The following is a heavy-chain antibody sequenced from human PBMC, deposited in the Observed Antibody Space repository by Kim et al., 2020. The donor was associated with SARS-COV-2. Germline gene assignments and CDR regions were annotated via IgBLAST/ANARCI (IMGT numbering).Heavy chain of an antibody. V-gene: IGHV3-21*04. CDR3: ARDGQDYVWEH. Sequence: GGYLRLSCVGSGFVFSNYRMNWVRQAPGKGLEWVSSISASSSFIHYADSVKGRFTISRDDAKNSLYLQMNSLRAEDSGFYYCARDGQDYVWEHWGQGTLVTVSS. CDR1: GFVFSNYR. J-gene: IGHJ4*02. D-gene: IGHD3-16*01. CDR2: ISASSSFI.